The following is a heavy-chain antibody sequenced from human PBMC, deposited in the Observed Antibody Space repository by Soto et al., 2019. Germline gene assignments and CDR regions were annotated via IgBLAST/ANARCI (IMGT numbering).Heavy chain of an antibody. J-gene: IGHJ5*02. CDR1: GGSFSGYY. V-gene: IGHV4-34*01. CDR3: ARGRARTYYYDSSGHNWFDP. D-gene: IGHD3-22*01. Sequence: PSETLSLTCAVYGGSFSGYYWSGIRQPQGKGLEWIGEINHSGSTNYNPSLKSRVTISVDTSKNQFSLKLSSVTAADTAVYYCARGRARTYYYDSSGHNWFDPWGQGTLVTVSS. CDR2: INHSGST.